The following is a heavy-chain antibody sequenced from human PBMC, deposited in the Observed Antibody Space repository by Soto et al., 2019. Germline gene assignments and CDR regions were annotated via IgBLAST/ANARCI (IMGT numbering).Heavy chain of an antibody. Sequence: QVHLVQSGAEVKKPGSSVKVSCKVSGGTFSKYTINWVRQAPGQGLEWMAGIIPIYGTANYAQKFQGRISVTVDESTTTAYMELRGLRSDDTAVYYCARDRDGYNYWYFDLWGRGSQITVSS. D-gene: IGHD5-12*01. CDR2: IIPIYGTA. J-gene: IGHJ2*01. CDR3: ARDRDGYNYWYFDL. V-gene: IGHV1-69*01. CDR1: GGTFSKYT.